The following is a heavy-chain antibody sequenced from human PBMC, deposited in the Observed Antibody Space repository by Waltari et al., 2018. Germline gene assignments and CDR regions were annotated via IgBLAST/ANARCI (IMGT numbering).Heavy chain of an antibody. CDR3: AKDVPTQGFIPVTLLTSGPGDY. J-gene: IGHJ4*02. D-gene: IGHD3-16*01. CDR2: ISGRVGSN. CDR1: GFTFSNYA. V-gene: IGHV3-23*01. Sequence: EVQLLESGGGLVQPGGSLRLSCAASGFTFSNYAMSWVRQAPGKGLEWVARISGRVGSNYYAGSVKGRFTISRDNAKNTVYLQMNSLRAEDTAIYYCAKDVPTQGFIPVTLLTSGPGDYWGQGTLVTVSS.